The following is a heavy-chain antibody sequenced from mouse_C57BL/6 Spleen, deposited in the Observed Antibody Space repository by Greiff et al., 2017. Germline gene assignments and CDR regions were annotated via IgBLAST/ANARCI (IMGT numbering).Heavy chain of an antibody. Sequence: QVHVKQSGAELAKPGASVKLSCKASGYTFTSYWMHWVKPRPGQGLEWIGYINPSSGYTKYNQKFKDKATLTADKSSSTAYMQLSSLTYEDSAVYYCARSDYDYGAWFAYWGQGTLVTVSA. CDR1: GYTFTSYW. V-gene: IGHV1-7*01. D-gene: IGHD2-4*01. J-gene: IGHJ3*01. CDR2: INPSSGYT. CDR3: ARSDYDYGAWFAY.